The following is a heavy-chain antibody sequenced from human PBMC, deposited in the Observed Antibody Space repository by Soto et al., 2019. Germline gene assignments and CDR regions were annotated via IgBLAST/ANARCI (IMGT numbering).Heavy chain of an antibody. CDR1: GGTFSSYA. Sequence: QVQLVQSGAEVKKPGSSVKVSCKASGGTFSSYAISWVRQAPGQGLEWMGGIIPIFGTANYAQKFQGRVTIAANESTRPAYMEASSLRSEDTAVDYCARAAGDYSNDGDYYYGMDVWGRGTTVTVSS. CDR3: ARAAGDYSNDGDYYYGMDV. CDR2: IIPIFGTA. J-gene: IGHJ6*02. V-gene: IGHV1-69*01. D-gene: IGHD4-4*01.